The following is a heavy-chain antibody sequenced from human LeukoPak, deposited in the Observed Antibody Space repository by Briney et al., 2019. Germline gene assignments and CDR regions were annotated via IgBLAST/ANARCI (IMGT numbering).Heavy chain of an antibody. CDR2: ISDSGGST. CDR1: GFTFSNYG. J-gene: IGHJ4*02. V-gene: IGHV3-23*01. Sequence: GGTLRLSCAASGFTFSNYGMSWVRHAPGKGLEWVSAISDSGGSTYYADSVKGRFTISRDNSKNTLYLQMNTLRAEDTAVYYCAKSDGYGYGEVDYWGQGTLVTVSS. CDR3: AKSDGYGYGEVDY. D-gene: IGHD5-18*01.